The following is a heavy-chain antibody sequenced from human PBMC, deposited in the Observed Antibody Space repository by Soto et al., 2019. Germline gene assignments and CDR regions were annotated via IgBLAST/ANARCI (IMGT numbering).Heavy chain of an antibody. V-gene: IGHV3-33*01. J-gene: IGHJ6*03. D-gene: IGHD3-10*01. CDR2: IWYDGSNK. CDR3: ARDANYGSGEGYYYYYMDV. CDR1: GFTFSSYG. Sequence: QVQLVESGGGVVQPGRSLRLSCAASGFTFSSYGMHWVRQAPGKGLEWVAVIWYDGSNKYYADSVKGRFTISRDNSKNTLYLQMNSLRAEDTAVYYCARDANYGSGEGYYYYYMDVWCKGTTVTVSS.